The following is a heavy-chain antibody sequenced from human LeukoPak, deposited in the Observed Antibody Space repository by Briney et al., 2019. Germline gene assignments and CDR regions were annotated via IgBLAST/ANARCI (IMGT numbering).Heavy chain of an antibody. Sequence: ASVKVSCKVSGYTLTELSLHWVRQAPGKGLEWMGGLDPEDGEMIYSQKFQGRVTMTEDTSTDIAYMEMSSLRSEDTAVYYCAICRTKLDLLNYWGQGTLVTVSS. CDR1: GYTLTELS. V-gene: IGHV1-24*01. D-gene: IGHD1-26*01. CDR2: LDPEDGEM. J-gene: IGHJ4*02. CDR3: AICRTKLDLLNY.